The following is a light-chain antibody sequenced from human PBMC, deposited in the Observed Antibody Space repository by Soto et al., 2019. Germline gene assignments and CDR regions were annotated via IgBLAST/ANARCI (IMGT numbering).Light chain of an antibody. V-gene: IGLV6-57*04. CDR2: QDN. Sequence: NFMLTQPHSVSESPGKTVTISCTRSSGSIARNYVQWYQQRPGGAPTTVIYQDNQRPSGVPDRFSGSIDSSSNSASLTISGLKTEDEADDYCQSYDTINQAGIFGGGTKVT. CDR1: SGSIARNY. CDR3: QSYDTINQAGI. J-gene: IGLJ2*01.